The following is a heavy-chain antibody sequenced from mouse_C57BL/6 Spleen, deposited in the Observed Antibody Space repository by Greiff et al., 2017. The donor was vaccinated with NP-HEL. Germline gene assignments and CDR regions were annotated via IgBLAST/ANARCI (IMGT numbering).Heavy chain of an antibody. J-gene: IGHJ4*01. V-gene: IGHV1-82*01. Sequence: QVQLQQSGPELVKPGASVKISCKASGYAFSSSWMNWVKQRPGKGLEWIGRIYPGDGDTNYNGKFKGKATLTADKSSSTAYMQLSSLTSEDSAVYFCARSVIYDGYLYAMDYWGQGTSVTVSS. CDR3: ARSVIYDGYLYAMDY. CDR1: GYAFSSSW. CDR2: IYPGDGDT. D-gene: IGHD2-3*01.